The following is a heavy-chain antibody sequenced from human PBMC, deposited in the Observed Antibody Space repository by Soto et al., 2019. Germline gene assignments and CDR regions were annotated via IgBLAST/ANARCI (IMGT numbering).Heavy chain of an antibody. D-gene: IGHD2-15*01. Sequence: QVQLVQSGAEVKKPGXSXXVXXXASGGTFXSYXIXWVRQAPGQGLEWMGGIIPIFGTANYAQKFQGRVTITADESTSTAYMELSSLRSEDTAVYYXAREVVVAATGWFDPWGQGTLVTVSS. CDR2: IIPIFGTA. V-gene: IGHV1-69*12. J-gene: IGHJ5*02. CDR1: GGTFXSYX. CDR3: AREVVVAATGWFDP.